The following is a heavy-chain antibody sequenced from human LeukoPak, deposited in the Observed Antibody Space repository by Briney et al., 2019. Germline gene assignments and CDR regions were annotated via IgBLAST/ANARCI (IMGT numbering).Heavy chain of an antibody. Sequence: GGSLRLSCAASGFTFSDYYMSWIRQAPGKGLEWVSYISSSGSTIYYADSVKGRFTISRDNSKNTLYLQMNSLRAEDTAVYYCAKEFKRYYDSSGYFDYWGQGTLVTVSS. CDR1: GFTFSDYY. J-gene: IGHJ4*02. V-gene: IGHV3-11*04. CDR2: ISSSGSTI. CDR3: AKEFKRYYDSSGYFDY. D-gene: IGHD3-22*01.